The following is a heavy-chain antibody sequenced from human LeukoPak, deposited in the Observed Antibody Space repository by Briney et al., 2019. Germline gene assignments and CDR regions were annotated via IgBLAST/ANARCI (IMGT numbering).Heavy chain of an antibody. V-gene: IGHV4-59*08. CDR2: IYYSGST. Sequence: PSETLSLTCTVSGGSISSYYWSWIRQPPGKGLEWIGYIYYSGSTNYNPSLKSRVTISVDTSKNQFSLKLSSVTAADTAVHYCARHDYDSSGYYGGFDYWGQGTLVTVSS. CDR1: GGSISSYY. J-gene: IGHJ4*02. CDR3: ARHDYDSSGYYGGFDY. D-gene: IGHD3-22*01.